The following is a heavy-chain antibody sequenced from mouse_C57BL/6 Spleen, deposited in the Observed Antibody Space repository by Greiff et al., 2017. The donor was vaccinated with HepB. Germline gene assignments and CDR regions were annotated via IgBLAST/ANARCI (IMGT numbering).Heavy chain of an antibody. CDR1: GYTFTSYW. CDR3: AIIYYDYDDSLDY. V-gene: IGHV1-55*01. CDR2: IYPGSGST. Sequence: VQLQQPGAELVKPGASVKMSCKASGYTFTSYWITWVKQRPGQGLEWIGDIYPGSGSTNYNEKFKSKATLTVDTSSSTAYMQLSSLTSEDSAVYYCAIIYYDYDDSLDYWGQGTTLTVSS. D-gene: IGHD2-4*01. J-gene: IGHJ2*01.